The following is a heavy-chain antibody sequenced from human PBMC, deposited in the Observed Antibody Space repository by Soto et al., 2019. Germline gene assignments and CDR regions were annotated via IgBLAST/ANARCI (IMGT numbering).Heavy chain of an antibody. D-gene: IGHD6-13*01. CDR3: ARDAYIGVGIAAAGTNSFDY. CDR1: GGTFSSYA. V-gene: IGHV1-69*01. J-gene: IGHJ4*02. Sequence: QVQLVQSGAEVKKPGSSVKVSCKASGGTFSSYAISWVRQAPGQGLEWMGGIIPIFGTANYAQKFQGRVTITADESTSTAYMELSSLRSEDTAVYYCARDAYIGVGIAAAGTNSFDYWGQGTLVTVSS. CDR2: IIPIFGTA.